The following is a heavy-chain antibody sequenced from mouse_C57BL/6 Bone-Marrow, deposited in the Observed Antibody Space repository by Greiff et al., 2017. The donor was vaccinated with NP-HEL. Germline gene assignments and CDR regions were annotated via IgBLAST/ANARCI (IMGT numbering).Heavy chain of an antibody. D-gene: IGHD3-2*02. CDR3: ARPQPDYFDY. J-gene: IGHJ2*01. CDR1: GFTFSDYG. CDR2: ISSGSSTI. Sequence: EVQLQESGGGLVKPGGSLKLSCAASGFTFSDYGMHWVRQAPEKGLEWVAYISSGSSTIYYADTVKGRFTISRDNAKNTLFLQMTSLRSEDTAMYYCARPQPDYFDYWGQGTTLTVSS. V-gene: IGHV5-17*01.